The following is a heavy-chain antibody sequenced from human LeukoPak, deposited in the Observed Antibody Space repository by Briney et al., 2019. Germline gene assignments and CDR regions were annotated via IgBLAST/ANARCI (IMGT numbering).Heavy chain of an antibody. CDR1: GFTFSSYA. J-gene: IGHJ6*02. Sequence: GGSLRLSCAASGFTFSSYAMHWVRQAPGKGLEWVAVIPYDGSNKYYADSVKGRFTISRDNSKNTLYLQMNSLRAEDTAVYYCALYGMDVWGQGTTVTVSS. V-gene: IGHV3-30*04. CDR3: ALYGMDV. CDR2: IPYDGSNK.